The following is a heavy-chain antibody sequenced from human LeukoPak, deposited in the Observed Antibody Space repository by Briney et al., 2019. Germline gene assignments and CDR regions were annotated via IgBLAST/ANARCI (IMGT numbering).Heavy chain of an antibody. CDR1: GGSITNTNY. V-gene: IGHV4-4*02. CDR3: ARATPWLLPGY. D-gene: IGHD3-22*01. CDR2: VNLQGST. Sequence: SETLSLTCGVSGGSITNTNYWTWVRQPPGKGLEWIGEVNLQGSTNYNPSLMGRVAISVDTSENHISLQLTSVTAADTAVYYCARATPWLLPGYWGQGTLVTVSS. J-gene: IGHJ4*02.